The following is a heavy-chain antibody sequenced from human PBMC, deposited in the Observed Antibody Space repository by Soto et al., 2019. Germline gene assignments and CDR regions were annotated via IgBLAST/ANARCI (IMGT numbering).Heavy chain of an antibody. V-gene: IGHV3-23*01. Sequence: EVQLLESGGGLVQPGGSLRLSCSASGFTFTSYAMSWVRQAPGKGLEWVSGISDSGGDTKNADSVKGRFTISRDNFKNMLYLQMNRLRAEYTAVYYCAKHDFCTLYDAGLDSWGQGTLVTVSS. CDR1: GFTFTSYA. J-gene: IGHJ4*02. D-gene: IGHD3-3*01. CDR2: ISDSGGDT. CDR3: AKHDFCTLYDAGLDS.